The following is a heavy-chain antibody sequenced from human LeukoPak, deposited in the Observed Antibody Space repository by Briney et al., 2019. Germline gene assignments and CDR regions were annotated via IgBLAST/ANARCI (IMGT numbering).Heavy chain of an antibody. D-gene: IGHD2-2*01. J-gene: IGHJ6*03. CDR1: GGTFSSYA. V-gene: IGHV1-69*05. CDR2: IIPIFGTA. CDR3: ARDGLVVVPAATFYYYYMDV. Sequence: EASVKVSCKASGGTFSSYAISWVRQAPGQGLEWMGGIIPIFGTANYAQKFQGRVTMTRDTSISTAYMELSRLRSDDTAVYYCARDGLVVVPAATFYYYYMDVWGKGTTVTVSS.